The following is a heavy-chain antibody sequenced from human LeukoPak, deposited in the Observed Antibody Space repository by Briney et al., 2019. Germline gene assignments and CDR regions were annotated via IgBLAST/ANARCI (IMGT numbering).Heavy chain of an antibody. V-gene: IGHV4-59*01. CDR1: GASINNYY. D-gene: IGHD3-22*01. CDR2: INSTGDT. J-gene: IGHJ4*03. CDR3: ARGSRVYDRSGFHTWHDY. Sequence: DPSETLSLTCTVSGASINNYYWSWVRQPPLKGLEWIGYINSTGDTSYNPSLESRVSISMDTSKNHFSLEITSVTAADTAVYYCARGSRVYDRSGFHTWHDYWGHGTLVTVSS.